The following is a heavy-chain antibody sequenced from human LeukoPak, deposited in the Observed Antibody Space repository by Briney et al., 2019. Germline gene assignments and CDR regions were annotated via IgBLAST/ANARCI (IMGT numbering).Heavy chain of an antibody. V-gene: IGHV3-23*01. CDR3: AKDLFGGSYRTFDY. Sequence: GGSLRLSCAASGFTFSSYAMSWVREAPGKGLEWFSAISGSGGSTYYADSVKGRFTISRDNSKNTLYLQMNSLRAEDTAVYYCAKDLFGGSYRTFDYWGQGTLVTVSS. CDR2: ISGSGGST. D-gene: IGHD1-26*01. J-gene: IGHJ4*02. CDR1: GFTFSSYA.